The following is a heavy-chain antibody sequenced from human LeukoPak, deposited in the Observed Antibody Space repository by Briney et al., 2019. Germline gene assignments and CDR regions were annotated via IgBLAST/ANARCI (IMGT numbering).Heavy chain of an antibody. CDR1: GGSISSGSYY. CDR2: IYTSGST. D-gene: IGHD1-14*01. Sequence: PSQTLSLTCTVSGGSISSGSYYWSWIRQPAGKELEWIGRIYTSGSTNYNPSLKSRVTISVDTSKNQFSLKLSSVTAADTAVYYCARDSTTYYYYYYMDVWGKGTTVTISS. J-gene: IGHJ6*03. CDR3: ARDSTTYYYYYYMDV. V-gene: IGHV4-61*02.